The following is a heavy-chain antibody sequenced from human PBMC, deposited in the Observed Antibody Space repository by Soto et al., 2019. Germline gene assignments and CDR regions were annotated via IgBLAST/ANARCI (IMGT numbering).Heavy chain of an antibody. V-gene: IGHV1-69*01. D-gene: IGHD6-13*01. CDR1: GGTFSSYG. J-gene: IGHJ5*02. CDR2: IIPLFGTT. Sequence: QVLLVQSGAEVKKPGSSVKVSCKASGGTFSSYGIRWLRQTPGRGLEWMGGIIPLFGTTNYAQKFRGRVTVTADESTSTVYMELRSLSFEDTAIYYCARAHGSSWYNWFDPWGQGTLVTVSS. CDR3: ARAHGSSWYNWFDP.